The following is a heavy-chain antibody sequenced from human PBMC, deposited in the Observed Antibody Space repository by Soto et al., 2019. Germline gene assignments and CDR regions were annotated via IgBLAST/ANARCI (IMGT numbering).Heavy chain of an antibody. CDR1: GFTLRTYT. CDR2: ISISSSDR. CDR3: VRGMNPLF. J-gene: IGHJ4*01. V-gene: IGHV3-21*06. Sequence: PGGSLSLSCAASGFTLRTYTMNWVRQAPGKGLEWDSSISISSSDRYYADSVRGRFTISRDNAKNALYLQMNSLRADDTAVYFCVRGMNPLFGGQGTLVTVSS.